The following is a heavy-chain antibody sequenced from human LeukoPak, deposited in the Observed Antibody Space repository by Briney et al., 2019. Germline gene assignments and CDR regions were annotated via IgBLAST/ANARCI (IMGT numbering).Heavy chain of an antibody. CDR3: ASGGYCSSGSCYPNWFDP. V-gene: IGHV4-59*01. CDR2: ISYSGNT. CDR1: GDSMTSYY. J-gene: IGHJ5*02. D-gene: IGHD2-15*01. Sequence: SETLSLTCSVSGDSMTSYYWSRIRQPPGKGLEWIGYISYSGNTNYNPSLKSRVSISIDTSKNQFSLKLSSVTAADTAVYYCASGGYCSSGSCYPNWFDPWGQGTLVTVSS.